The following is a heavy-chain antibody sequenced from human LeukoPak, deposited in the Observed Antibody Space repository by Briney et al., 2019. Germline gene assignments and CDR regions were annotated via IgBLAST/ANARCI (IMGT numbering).Heavy chain of an antibody. J-gene: IGHJ6*03. V-gene: IGHV7-4-1*02. D-gene: IGHD3-10*01. Sequence: ASVRVSCKASGYTFTSYAINWVRQAPGQGLEWMGWINTNTGNPTYAQGFTGRFVFSLDTSVSTAYLQISSLKAEDTAVYYCARGRYYGSGNYPGHYYMDVWAKGTTVTVSS. CDR3: ARGRYYGSGNYPGHYYMDV. CDR2: INTNTGNP. CDR1: GYTFTSYA.